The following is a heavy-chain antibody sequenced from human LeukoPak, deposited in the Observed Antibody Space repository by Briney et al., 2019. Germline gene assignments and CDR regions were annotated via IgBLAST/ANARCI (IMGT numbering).Heavy chain of an antibody. D-gene: IGHD1-14*01. CDR3: AYNYGMDV. CDR1: GFTFDDYA. V-gene: IGHV3-9*01. Sequence: GGSLRLSCAASGFTFDDYAMHWVRQAPGKGLEWVSGISWNSGSIGYADSVKGRFTISRDNAKNSLYLQMNSLRAEDTALYYCAYNYGMDVWGQGTTVTVSS. CDR2: ISWNSGSI. J-gene: IGHJ6*02.